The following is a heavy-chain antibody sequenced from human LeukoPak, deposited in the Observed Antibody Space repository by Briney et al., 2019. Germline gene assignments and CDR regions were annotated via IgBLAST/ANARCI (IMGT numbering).Heavy chain of an antibody. D-gene: IGHD6-13*01. V-gene: IGHV4-59*01. J-gene: IGHJ4*02. CDR2: IYYSGST. CDR3: ARDLAAAGYYFDY. Sequence: SETLSLTCTVSGGSISSYYWSWIRQPPGKGLEWIGYIYYSGSTNYNPSLKSRVTISVDTSENQFSLKLSSVTAADTAVYYCARDLAAAGYYFDYWGQGTLVTVSS. CDR1: GGSISSYY.